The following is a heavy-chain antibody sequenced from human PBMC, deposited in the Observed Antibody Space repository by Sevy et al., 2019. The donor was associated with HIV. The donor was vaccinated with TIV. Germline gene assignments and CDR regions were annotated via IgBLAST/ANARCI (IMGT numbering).Heavy chain of an antibody. CDR1: GDSVSSGY. CDR2: FYYSGRT. J-gene: IGHJ6*02. CDR3: AEVSPSYYYGVGA. Sequence: SETLSLTCAVSGDSVSSGYWSWIRQPPGKGLEWIGYFYYSGRTNYNPSLKSRVTISVDTSKNQFSLKLTSVTAADTTVHYCAEVSPSYYYGVGAWGQGTTVTVSS. V-gene: IGHV4-59*02.